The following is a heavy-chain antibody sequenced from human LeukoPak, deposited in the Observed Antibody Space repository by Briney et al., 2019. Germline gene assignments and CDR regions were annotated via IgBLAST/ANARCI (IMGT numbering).Heavy chain of an antibody. CDR1: GFTFSSYG. CDR2: ISYDGSNK. D-gene: IGHD2-15*01. Sequence: GRSLRLSCAASGFTFSSYGMHWVRQAPGKGLEWVAVISYDGSNKYCADSVKGRFTISRDNSKNTLYLQMNSLRAEDTAVYYCAKVTGGYCSGGSCYFDYWGQGTLVTVSS. CDR3: AKVTGGYCSGGSCYFDY. J-gene: IGHJ4*02. V-gene: IGHV3-30*18.